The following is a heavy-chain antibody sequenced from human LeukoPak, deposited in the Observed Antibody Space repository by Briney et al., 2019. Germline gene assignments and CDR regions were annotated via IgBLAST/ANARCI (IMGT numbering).Heavy chain of an antibody. J-gene: IGHJ4*02. D-gene: IGHD1-1*01. V-gene: IGHV1-58*01. CDR3: AAAHNVDLFDY. CDR2: IVVGSGNT. CDR1: GSTFTSSA. Sequence: GTSVKVSCKASGSTFTSSAVQWVRQARGQRLEWIGWIVVGSGNTNYAQKFQERVTITRDMSTSTAYMELSSLRSEDTAVYYCAAAHNVDLFDYWGQGTLVTVSS.